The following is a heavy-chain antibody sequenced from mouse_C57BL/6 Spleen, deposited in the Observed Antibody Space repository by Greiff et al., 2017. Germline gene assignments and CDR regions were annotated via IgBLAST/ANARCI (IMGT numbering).Heavy chain of an antibody. Sequence: VQLQQSGPELVKPGASVKISCKASGYAFSSSWMNWVKQRPGKGLEWIGRIYPGDGDTNYNGKFKGKATLTADKSSSTAYMQLSSLTSEDSAVYFCARYTTVVATPYYAMDYWGQGTSVTVSS. CDR3: ARYTTVVATPYYAMDY. CDR1: GYAFSSSW. CDR2: IYPGDGDT. D-gene: IGHD1-1*01. V-gene: IGHV1-80*01. J-gene: IGHJ4*01.